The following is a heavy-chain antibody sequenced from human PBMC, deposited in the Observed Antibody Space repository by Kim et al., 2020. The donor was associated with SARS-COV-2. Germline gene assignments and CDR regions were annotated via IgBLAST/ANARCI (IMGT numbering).Heavy chain of an antibody. CDR3: ARDVFCSSSNCFRDWFDP. D-gene: IGHD2-2*01. CDR1: GFTFSSNN. Sequence: GGSLRLSCAASGFTFSSNNMNWVRQAPGKGLEWVSSISSTSTYIYYAASVKGRFTISRANAKNSLYLQMDSLRDEDTAVYYCARDVFCSSSNCFRDWFDPWGQGTLVTVSS. J-gene: IGHJ5*02. CDR2: ISSTSTYI. V-gene: IGHV3-21*01.